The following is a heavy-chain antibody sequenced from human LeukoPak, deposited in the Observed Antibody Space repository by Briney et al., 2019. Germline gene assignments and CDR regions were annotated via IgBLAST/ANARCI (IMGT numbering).Heavy chain of an antibody. CDR1: GFTFGSHW. J-gene: IGHJ4*02. D-gene: IGHD3-16*01. Sequence: GGSLRLSCAASGFTFGSHWMSWVRQAPGKGLEWVANIKPDGSEKYPVDSVKGRFTVTRDNAKNSLYLQMNRLRDEDSAVYYCARAPAFGTVDYWGQGTLVTVSS. V-gene: IGHV3-7*01. CDR3: ARAPAFGTVDY. CDR2: IKPDGSEK.